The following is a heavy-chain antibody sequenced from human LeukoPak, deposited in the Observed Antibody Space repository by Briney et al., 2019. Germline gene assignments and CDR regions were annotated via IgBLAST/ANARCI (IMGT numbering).Heavy chain of an antibody. V-gene: IGHV4-59*01. CDR3: ARDAGPPRSGSYSPPLLDY. D-gene: IGHD3-10*01. Sequence: SETLSLTCTVSGSSISSYYWSWIRQPPGKGLEWIGYIYYSGSTNYNPSLKSRVTISVDTSKNQFSLKLSSVTAADTAVYYCARDAGPPRSGSYSPPLLDYWGQGTLVTVSS. J-gene: IGHJ4*02. CDR2: IYYSGST. CDR1: GSSISSYY.